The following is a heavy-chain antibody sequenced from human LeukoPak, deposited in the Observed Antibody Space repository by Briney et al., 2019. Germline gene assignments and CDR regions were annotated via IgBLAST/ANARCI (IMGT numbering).Heavy chain of an antibody. J-gene: IGHJ4*02. V-gene: IGHV4-38-2*02. Sequence: SETLSLTCTVSGYSISSGYYWGWIRQPPGKGLERIGSIYHSGSTYYNPSLKSRVTISVDTSKNQFSLKLSSVTAADTAVYYCARRLGGYYFDYWGQGTLVTVSS. CDR2: IYHSGST. D-gene: IGHD3-10*01. CDR3: ARRLGGYYFDY. CDR1: GYSISSGYY.